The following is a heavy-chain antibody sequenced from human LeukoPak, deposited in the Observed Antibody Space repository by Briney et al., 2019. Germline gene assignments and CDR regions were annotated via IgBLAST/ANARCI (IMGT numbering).Heavy chain of an antibody. V-gene: IGHV3-48*03. J-gene: IGHJ4*02. D-gene: IGHD3-10*01. CDR1: GFTFSSYE. CDR2: ISSSGSTI. Sequence: PGGSLRLSCAASGFTFSSYEMNWVRQAPGKGLEWVSYISSSGSTIYYADSVKGRFTISRDNAKNSLYLQMNSLRAEDTAVYYCARDGDYGSGTYWGQGTLVTVSS. CDR3: ARDGDYGSGTY.